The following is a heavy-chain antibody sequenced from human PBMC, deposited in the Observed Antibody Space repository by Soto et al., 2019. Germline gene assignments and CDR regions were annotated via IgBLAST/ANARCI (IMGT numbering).Heavy chain of an antibody. CDR3: ASSYCGGDCYPNWFDT. V-gene: IGHV3-7*02. D-gene: IGHD2-21*02. CDR1: GFTFSSYW. Sequence: EVQLVESGGGLVQPGGSLRLSCAASGFTFSSYWMSWVRQAPGKGLEWVANIKQDGSEKYYVDSVKGRFTISRDNAKNXLYLQMNSLRAEDTAVYYCASSYCGGDCYPNWFDTWGQGTLVTVSS. J-gene: IGHJ5*02. CDR2: IKQDGSEK.